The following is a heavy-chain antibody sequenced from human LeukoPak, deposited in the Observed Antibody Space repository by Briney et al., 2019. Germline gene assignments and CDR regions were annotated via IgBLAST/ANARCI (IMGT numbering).Heavy chain of an antibody. Sequence: SETLSLTCTVSGDSMSHCYWSWIRQAPGKGLECLGYIYYIGSTTYSPSLKSRVTISVDTSKSLFSLNLTSVTAADTGVYYCARRTTGLFDYWGLGTLVTVSS. V-gene: IGHV4-59*08. D-gene: IGHD4-17*01. CDR3: ARRTTGLFDY. CDR1: GDSMSHCY. J-gene: IGHJ4*02. CDR2: IYYIGST.